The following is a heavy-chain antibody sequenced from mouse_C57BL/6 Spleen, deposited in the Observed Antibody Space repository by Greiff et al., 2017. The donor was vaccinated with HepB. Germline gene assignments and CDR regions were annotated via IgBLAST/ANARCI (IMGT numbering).Heavy chain of an antibody. D-gene: IGHD1-1*02. CDR1: GYTFTDYN. CDR2: INPNNGGT. J-gene: IGHJ2*01. V-gene: IGHV1-18*01. CDR3: ARVVNRSLYFDY. Sequence: EVQLQQSGPELVKPGASVKIPCKASGYTFTDYNMDWVKQSHGKSLEWIGDINPNNGGTIYNQKFKGKATLTVDKSSSTAYMELRSLTSEDTAVYYCARVVNRSLYFDYWGQGTTLTVSS.